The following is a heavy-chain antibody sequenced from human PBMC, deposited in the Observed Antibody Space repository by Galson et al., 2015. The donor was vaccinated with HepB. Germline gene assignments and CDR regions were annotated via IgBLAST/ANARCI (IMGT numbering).Heavy chain of an antibody. J-gene: IGHJ4*02. CDR1: GYNFPGYY. CDR3: ARAGPNVFDVLSRYFAGGPFY. V-gene: IGHV1-2*02. Sequence: SVKVSCKASGYNFPGYYIYWVRQAPGQGLEWMGWINPNSGGTKSAQRFQGRMTLTRDTSSTTAYMELRGLSPDDTAVYYCARAGPNVFDVLSRYFAGGPFYWGQGTLVTVFS. D-gene: IGHD3-9*01. CDR2: INPNSGGT.